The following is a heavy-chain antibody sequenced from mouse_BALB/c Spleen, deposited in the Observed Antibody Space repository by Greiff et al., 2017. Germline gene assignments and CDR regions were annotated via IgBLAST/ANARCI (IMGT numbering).Heavy chain of an antibody. D-gene: IGHD2-2*01. V-gene: IGHV1-87*01. J-gene: IGHJ4*01. CDR1: GYTFTSYW. Sequence: QVQLQQSGAELARPGASVKLSCKASGYTFTSYWMQWVKQRPGQGLEWIGAIYPGDGDTRYTQKFKGKATLTADKSSSPAYMQLSSLASEDSAVYYCARVDGYDGGSAMDYWGQGTSVTVSS. CDR3: ARVDGYDGGSAMDY. CDR2: IYPGDGDT.